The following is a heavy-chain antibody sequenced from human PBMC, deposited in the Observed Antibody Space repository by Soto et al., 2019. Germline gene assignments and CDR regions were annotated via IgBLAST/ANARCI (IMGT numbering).Heavy chain of an antibody. D-gene: IGHD4-17*01. J-gene: IGHJ5*02. CDR1: GGSDSGYY. CDR3: ARETYGDYVGYFDP. V-gene: IGHV4-34*01. Sequence: SETLSLGSAVYGGSDSGYYWSWIRQPPGKGLEWIGEINHSGSTNYNPSLKSRVTISVDRSKNQFSLKVRSVTAADTAVYYYARETYGDYVGYFDPWGQGIQVT. CDR2: INHSGST.